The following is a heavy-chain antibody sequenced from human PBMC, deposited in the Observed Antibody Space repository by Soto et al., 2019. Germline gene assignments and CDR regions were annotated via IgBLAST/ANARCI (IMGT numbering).Heavy chain of an antibody. D-gene: IGHD2-2*01. CDR2: TYYMSKWYN. V-gene: IGHV6-1*01. CDR3: ARGRASAFDY. CDR1: GDSVSSNNVA. J-gene: IGHJ4*02. Sequence: QVQLQQSGPGLVQPSQTLSLTCAISGDSVSSNNVAWNWIRQSPSRGLEWLGRTYYMSKWYNDYAGSVKSRITVTPDTSKHQFSLQLNSVTPEDTAVYYWARGRASAFDYWGQGTLVTVSS.